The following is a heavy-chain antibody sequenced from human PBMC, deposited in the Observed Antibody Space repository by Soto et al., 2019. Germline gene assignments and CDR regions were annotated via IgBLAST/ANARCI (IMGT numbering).Heavy chain of an antibody. CDR1: GGSFSGYY. V-gene: IGHV4-34*01. Sequence: QVQLQQWGAGLLKPSETLSLTCAVYGGSFSGYYWTWIRQPPGTGLAWIGEINHSGSTNYNPSLKSRVTISADTSKNQFSLKLTSVTAADTAVYYCARDKITGLFDYWGQGTLVTVSS. CDR3: ARDKITGLFDY. J-gene: IGHJ4*02. CDR2: INHSGST. D-gene: IGHD2-8*02.